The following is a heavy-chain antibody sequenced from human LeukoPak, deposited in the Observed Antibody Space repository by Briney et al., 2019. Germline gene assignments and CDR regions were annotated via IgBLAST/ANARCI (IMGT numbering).Heavy chain of an antibody. CDR1: GYNFPRHW. J-gene: IGHJ3*01. CDR3: ASRVGVAGTFDAFDL. CDR2: IFPDDSDT. D-gene: IGHD2-21*02. V-gene: IGHV5-51*01. Sequence: GESLKISCATSGYNFPRHWIGWVRQMPGKGLEYVGVIFPDDSDTRYSPSSEGHVTISADTSTNTAYLQWRSLQASDTAMYFCASRVGVAGTFDAFDLWGQGTMVTVSS.